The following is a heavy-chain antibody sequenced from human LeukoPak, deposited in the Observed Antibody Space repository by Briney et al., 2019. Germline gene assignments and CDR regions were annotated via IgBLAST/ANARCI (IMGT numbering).Heavy chain of an antibody. D-gene: IGHD2/OR15-2a*01. CDR2: INPSGVNT. V-gene: IGHV1-46*01. CDR1: GSTFSNYY. J-gene: IGHJ6*03. CDR3: ARDPSTVHGFYHYYMDV. Sequence: ASVKVSCKASGSTFSNYYIHWVRQAPGQGLEWMGVINPSGVNTGYAQKFQGRLTMTRDTSTSTVYMDLRSLRSEDTAVYYCARDPSTVHGFYHYYMDVWCKGTTVTVSS.